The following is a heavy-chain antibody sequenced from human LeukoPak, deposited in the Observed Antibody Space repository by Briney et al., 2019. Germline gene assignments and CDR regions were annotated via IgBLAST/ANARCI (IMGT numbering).Heavy chain of an antibody. D-gene: IGHD3-22*01. V-gene: IGHV1-69*04. CDR2: IIPILGIA. CDR3: ASLHLLHDSSGYRYYFDY. Sequence: SVKVSCKASGGTFSSYAISWVRQAPGQGLEWRGRIIPILGIANYAQKFQGRVTITADKSTSTDYMELSSLRSEDTAVYYCASLHLLHDSSGYRYYFDYWGQGTLVTVSS. CDR1: GGTFSSYA. J-gene: IGHJ4*02.